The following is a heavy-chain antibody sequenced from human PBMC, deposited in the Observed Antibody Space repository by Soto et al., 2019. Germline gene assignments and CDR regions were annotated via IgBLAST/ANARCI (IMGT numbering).Heavy chain of an antibody. Sequence: EVQLLESGGGLVQPGGSLRLSCAASGFTFNNYAMSWVRQAPGKGLEWVSTITGGGAGTYYADSVKGRFTISRDNYNNMLYLQMNSLRVEDTALYYCAKCFRNYAADNFDNWGQGTLVTVSS. CDR2: ITGGGAGT. CDR1: GFTFNNYA. CDR3: AKCFRNYAADNFDN. J-gene: IGHJ4*02. D-gene: IGHD4-4*01. V-gene: IGHV3-23*01.